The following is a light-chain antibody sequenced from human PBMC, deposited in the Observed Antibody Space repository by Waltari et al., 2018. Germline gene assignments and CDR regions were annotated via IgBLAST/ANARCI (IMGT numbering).Light chain of an antibody. V-gene: IGKV4-1*01. Sequence: DIVMTQSPDSLGVSLGERATIHCKSSQSVLYSSNNKNYLSWYQQKPGQPPKMIIYWASTRESGVPDRCSGSGSGTDFTLTISSLQAEDVAVYYCLQTYVSPYTFGQGTNLEI. J-gene: IGKJ2*01. CDR1: QSVLYSSNNKNY. CDR2: WAS. CDR3: LQTYVSPYT.